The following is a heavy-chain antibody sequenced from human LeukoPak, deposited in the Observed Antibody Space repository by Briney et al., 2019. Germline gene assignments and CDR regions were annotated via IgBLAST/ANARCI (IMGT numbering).Heavy chain of an antibody. CDR3: ARDVGDAENCSSTSCYYYYYYYMDV. D-gene: IGHD2-2*01. CDR1: GGTFSSYA. CDR2: INPSGGST. Sequence: ASVKVSCKASGGTFSSYAISWVRQAPGQGLEWMGIINPSGGSTSYAQKFQGRVTMTRDMSTSTVYMELSSLRSEDTAVYYCARDVGDAENCSSTSCYYYYYYYMDVWGKGTTVTVSS. V-gene: IGHV1-46*01. J-gene: IGHJ6*03.